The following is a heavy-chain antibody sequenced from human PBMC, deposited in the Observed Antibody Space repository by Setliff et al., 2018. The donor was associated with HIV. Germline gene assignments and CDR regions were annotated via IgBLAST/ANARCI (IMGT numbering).Heavy chain of an antibody. CDR2: IFYSGST. D-gene: IGHD1-26*01. J-gene: IGHJ4*02. V-gene: IGHV4-39*07. Sequence: PSETLSLTCTVSGGSINRSPYYWGWIRQPPGKGLEWIASIFYSGSTHHNPSLKSRVTISVDTANNQFSLKVNSMTAADSAIYYCARVESGILGYGGRGTLVTVSS. CDR1: GGSINRSPYY. CDR3: ARVESGILGY.